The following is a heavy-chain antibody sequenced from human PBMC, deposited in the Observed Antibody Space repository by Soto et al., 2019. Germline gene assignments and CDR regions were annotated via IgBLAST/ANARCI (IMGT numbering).Heavy chain of an antibody. CDR2: ISYDGSNK. Sequence: PGGSLRLSCAASGFTFSSYAMHWVRQAPGKGLEWVAVISYDGSNKYYADSVKGRFTISRDNSKNTLYLQMNSLRAEDTAVYYCARVSYYYGSGSYDYWGQGTLVTVSS. V-gene: IGHV3-30-3*01. D-gene: IGHD3-10*01. J-gene: IGHJ4*02. CDR3: ARVSYYYGSGSYDY. CDR1: GFTFSSYA.